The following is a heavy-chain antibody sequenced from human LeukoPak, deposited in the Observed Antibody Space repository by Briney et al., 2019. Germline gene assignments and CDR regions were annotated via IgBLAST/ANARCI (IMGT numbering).Heavy chain of an antibody. J-gene: IGHJ4*02. CDR1: GFTFSSYS. D-gene: IGHD3-22*01. CDR2: ISSSSSTI. Sequence: GGSLRLSCAASGFTFSSYSMNWVRQAPGKGLEWVSYISSSSSTIYYADSVKGRFTISRDNAKNSLYLQMNSLRAEDTAVYYCARDASYSSGYLTYWGQGTLVTVSS. CDR3: ARDASYSSGYLTY. V-gene: IGHV3-48*01.